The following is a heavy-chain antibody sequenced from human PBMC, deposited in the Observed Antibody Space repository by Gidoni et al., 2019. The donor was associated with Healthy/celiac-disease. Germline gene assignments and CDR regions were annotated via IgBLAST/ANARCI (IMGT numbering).Heavy chain of an antibody. CDR3: ARSTGRYDVSSGPRVFDY. V-gene: IGHV2-5*02. J-gene: IGHJ4*02. CDR2: ISWDDTH. Sequence: ITLKESGTTLVKPTQTLTLTCTFSGFSLSASGVGVGWIRQPPGKALEWLALISWDDTHLYSPSLKTRLTITKDTSRNQVVLTMTNMDPVDTGTYFCARSTGRYDVSSGPRVFDYWGQGSMLTVSS. D-gene: IGHD3-3*01. CDR1: GFSLSASGVG.